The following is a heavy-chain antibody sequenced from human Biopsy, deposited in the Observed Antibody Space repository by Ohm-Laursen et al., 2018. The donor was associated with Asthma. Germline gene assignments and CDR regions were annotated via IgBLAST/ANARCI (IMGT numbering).Heavy chain of an antibody. CDR3: ARTYYDFLTGQVKDVFGV. Sequence: SSVKVSCKASGYNFISFAIHWVRQAPGQRLEWIGWVNTGNGDTKYSQKFQGRVTITRDTSASTAYMELGSLRSEDTATYYCARTYYDFLTGQVKDVFGVWGQGTMVTVSS. V-gene: IGHV1-3*04. D-gene: IGHD3-9*01. CDR1: GYNFISFA. CDR2: VNTGNGDT. J-gene: IGHJ3*01.